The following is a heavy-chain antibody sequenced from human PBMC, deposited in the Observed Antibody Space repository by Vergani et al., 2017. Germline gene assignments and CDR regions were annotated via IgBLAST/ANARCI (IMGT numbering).Heavy chain of an antibody. Sequence: QVQVVQSGAAVKKPGASVKVSCKPSGYPFSNYYMHWVRQAPGQGLEWMGIINPSGGHPNYAQKCQGRVTMTRDTSTSTVYMELSSLGSEDTAIYYCARGDYGILTGYRYWGQGTLVTVSA. CDR1: GYPFSNYY. V-gene: IGHV1-46*03. CDR3: ARGDYGILTGYRY. CDR2: INPSGGHP. D-gene: IGHD3-9*01. J-gene: IGHJ4*02.